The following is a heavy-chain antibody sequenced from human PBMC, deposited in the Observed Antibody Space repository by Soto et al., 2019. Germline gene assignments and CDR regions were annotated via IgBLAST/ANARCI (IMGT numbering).Heavy chain of an antibody. V-gene: IGHV1-69*06. CDR1: GGTFSSYA. D-gene: IGHD6-13*01. J-gene: IGHJ6*02. Sequence: QVQLVQSGAEAKKPGSSVKVSCKTSGGTFSSYAISWVRQAPGQGLEWMGGIVPLFRTTNYAQKFQGRVTITADTFTYTVYMELSGLRSGDTAVYYSARGGYSSTWSNLLDRSGLDVWGQGTTVTVSS. CDR3: ARGGYSSTWSNLLDRSGLDV. CDR2: IVPLFRTT.